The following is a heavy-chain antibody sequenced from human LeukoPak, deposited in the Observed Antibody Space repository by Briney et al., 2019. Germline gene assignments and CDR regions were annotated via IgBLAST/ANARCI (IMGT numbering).Heavy chain of an antibody. J-gene: IGHJ4*02. CDR3: ATYDLNGSAYYYVN. V-gene: IGHV3-15*01. CDR1: GFTFTNAW. Sequence: PGGSLRLSCAASGFTFTNAWMTWVRQAPGKGLEWVGRIKSIPDGGATDYAAPVKGRFSISRDDSKSTLFLQMNSLKTEDTAVYYCATYDLNGSAYYYVNWGQGTLVTVSS. CDR2: IKSIPDGGAT. D-gene: IGHD3-22*01.